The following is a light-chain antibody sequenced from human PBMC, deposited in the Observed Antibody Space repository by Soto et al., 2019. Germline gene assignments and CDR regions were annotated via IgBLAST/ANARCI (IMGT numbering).Light chain of an antibody. Sequence: PGERATLSCGASQSVTNNFLAWYQQKPGQAPRLLIYCASSRATGVPDRFSGSGSGTDFTLTISRLEPGDFAVYYCQQYGTPLFTFGPGTKVDIK. CDR1: QSVTNNF. J-gene: IGKJ3*01. CDR2: CAS. CDR3: QQYGTPLFT. V-gene: IGKV3-20*01.